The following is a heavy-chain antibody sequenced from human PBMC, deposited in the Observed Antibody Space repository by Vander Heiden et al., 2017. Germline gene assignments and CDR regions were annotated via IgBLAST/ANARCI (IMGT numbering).Heavy chain of an antibody. CDR1: GHTFTDYY. J-gene: IGHJ6*02. V-gene: IGHV1-69-2*01. CDR3: ATVAVTRFYYYYGMDV. D-gene: IGHD4-17*01. CDR2: VDPEDGEK. Sequence: EVQLVQSGAEVKKPGATVKLSCKVSGHTFTDYYMHWVQQAPEKGLEWMGLVDPEDGEKRCAEKCQGRVTITADTSTDTAYMELSSLRSEDTAVYYCATVAVTRFYYYYGMDVWGQGTTVTVSS.